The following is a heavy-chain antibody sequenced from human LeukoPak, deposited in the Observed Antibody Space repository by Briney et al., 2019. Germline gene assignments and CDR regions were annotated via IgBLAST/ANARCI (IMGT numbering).Heavy chain of an antibody. D-gene: IGHD5-24*01. Sequence: GGSLRLSCAASGFTFSSYGIHWVRQAPGKGLEWVAVISYDGSNKFYGDSVKGRFTISRDNSKNTLYLQMNSLRAEDTAVYYCAREARERGGFDYWGQGTQVTVSS. CDR1: GFTFSSYG. J-gene: IGHJ4*02. CDR2: ISYDGSNK. V-gene: IGHV3-30*03. CDR3: AREARERGGFDY.